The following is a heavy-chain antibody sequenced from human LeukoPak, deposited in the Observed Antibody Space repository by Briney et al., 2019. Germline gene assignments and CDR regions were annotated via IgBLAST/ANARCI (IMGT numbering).Heavy chain of an antibody. D-gene: IGHD4-23*01. V-gene: IGHV4-39*01. CDR3: ARLHYGGNYGYYYYYMDV. Sequence: PSETLSLTCTVSGGSISSSSYYWGWIRQPPGKGLEWIGSIYYTGSTYYNPSLKSRVSISVDTSKNPFSLKVSSVTAADTAVYYCARLHYGGNYGYYYYYMDVWGKGTTVTISS. CDR2: IYYTGST. CDR1: GGSISSSSYY. J-gene: IGHJ6*03.